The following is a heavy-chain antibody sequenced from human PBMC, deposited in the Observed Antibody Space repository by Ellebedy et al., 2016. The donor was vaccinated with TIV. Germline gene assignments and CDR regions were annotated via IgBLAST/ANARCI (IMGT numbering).Heavy chain of an antibody. J-gene: IGHJ4*02. CDR1: GGSISSYY. CDR3: AGDYGAYFDY. D-gene: IGHD4-17*01. CDR2: IQYSGNQ. V-gene: IGHV4-59*08. Sequence: MPSETLSLTCTVSGGSISSYYWSWIRQPPGKGLEWIGYIQYSGNQDYNPSLKSRVTISVDMSKNQFSLRLSSVTAADTAVYYCAGDYGAYFDYWGQGTLVTVSS.